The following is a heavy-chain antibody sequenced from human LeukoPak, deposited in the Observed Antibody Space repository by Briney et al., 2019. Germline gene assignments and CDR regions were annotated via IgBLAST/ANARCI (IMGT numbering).Heavy chain of an antibody. CDR3: VRGNDYGGPHY. CDR1: GFTFSSYA. V-gene: IGHV3-74*01. J-gene: IGHJ4*02. Sequence: GGSLRLSCAASGFTFSSYAMSWVRQAPGKGLEWVSRIDRDGSRINYADSVKGRFTISRDNGKNTLFLQMNSLRAEDAAVYYCVRGNDYGGPHYWGQGTLVTVSS. D-gene: IGHD4-23*01. CDR2: IDRDGSRI.